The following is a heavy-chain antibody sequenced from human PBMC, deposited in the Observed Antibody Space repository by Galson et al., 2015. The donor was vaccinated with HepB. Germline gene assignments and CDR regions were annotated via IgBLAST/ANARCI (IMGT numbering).Heavy chain of an antibody. D-gene: IGHD6-13*01. J-gene: IGHJ5*02. V-gene: IGHV1-45*02. CDR2: ITPLNGNT. Sequence: SVKVSCKASGYTFTNRYLHWVRQAPGQALEWMGWITPLNGNTNYAQRFQDRVTITRDRSMTTVYMELSSLRSEDTATYYCTRYPRAAQAFDPWGQGTLVTVSS. CDR1: GYTFTNRY. CDR3: TRYPRAAQAFDP.